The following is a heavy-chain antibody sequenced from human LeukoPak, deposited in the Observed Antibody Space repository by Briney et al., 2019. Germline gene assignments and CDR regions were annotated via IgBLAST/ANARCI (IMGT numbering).Heavy chain of an antibody. Sequence: ASVKVSCKASGYTFTSYTMHWVRQAPGQRLEWMGWINAGNGNTKYSQKFQGRVTITRDTSASTAYMELSSLRSEDTAVYYCGRAGPTNSFDYWGQGTLVTVSS. J-gene: IGHJ4*02. CDR1: GYTFTSYT. D-gene: IGHD4-23*01. CDR3: GRAGPTNSFDY. V-gene: IGHV1-3*01. CDR2: INAGNGNT.